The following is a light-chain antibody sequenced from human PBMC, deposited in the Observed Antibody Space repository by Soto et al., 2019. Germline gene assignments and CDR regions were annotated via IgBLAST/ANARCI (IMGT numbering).Light chain of an antibody. V-gene: IGLV9-49*01. CDR2: VGTGGIVG. J-gene: IGLJ2*01. CDR3: GADHGSGSNFVVV. Sequence: QSVLTQPPSASASLGASVTLTCTLSSGYSNYKVDWYQQRPGKGPRFVMRVGTGGIVGSKGDGIPDRFSVLVSGLNRYLTIKNIQEEDESDCHCGADHGSGSNFVVVFGGGTKLTVL. CDR1: SGYSNYK.